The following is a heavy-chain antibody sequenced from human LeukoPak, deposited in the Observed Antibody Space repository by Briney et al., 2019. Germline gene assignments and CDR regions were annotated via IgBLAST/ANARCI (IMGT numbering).Heavy chain of an antibody. CDR3: ARQIGSSSSAVKD. D-gene: IGHD6-13*01. V-gene: IGHV5-51*01. CDR2: IYPGDSAT. Sequence: GESLKISCRGSGYIFTNYWIGWVRQVPGKGLEWMGIIYPGDSATRYSPSFQGQVTISADKAISTAYLQWSSLKASDTAMYYCARQIGSSSSAVKDWGQGTLVTVSS. J-gene: IGHJ4*02. CDR1: GYIFTNYW.